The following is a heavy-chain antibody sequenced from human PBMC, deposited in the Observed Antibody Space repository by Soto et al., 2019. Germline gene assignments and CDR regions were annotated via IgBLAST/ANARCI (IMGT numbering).Heavy chain of an antibody. CDR1: GFTFRSYA. D-gene: IGHD2-2*01. Sequence: PGGSLRLSCAASGFTFRSYAMNWVRQAPGKGLEWVSAISSSSGSIYYADSVEGRFTISRDNSKNSLYLQMNSLRAEDTAVYYCAKDYVDREDIVGVTAQVYYYYGMDVWGQGTTVTVSS. J-gene: IGHJ6*02. V-gene: IGHV3-23*01. CDR3: AKDYVDREDIVGVTAQVYYYYGMDV. CDR2: ISSSSGSI.